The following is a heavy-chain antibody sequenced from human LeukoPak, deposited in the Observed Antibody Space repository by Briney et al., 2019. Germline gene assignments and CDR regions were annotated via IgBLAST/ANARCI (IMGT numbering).Heavy chain of an antibody. D-gene: IGHD2-2*01. CDR1: GFTFTAYY. CDR2: INPNSGGT. J-gene: IGHJ3*02. CDR3: ARDLGRVVPAAKSPNAFDI. Sequence: GASVKVSCKASGFTFTAYYMHWVRQAPGQGLEWMGWINPNSGGTNYAQKFQGRVTMTRDTSISTAYMELSRLRSDDTAVYYCARDLGRVVPAAKSPNAFDIWGQGTMVTVSS. V-gene: IGHV1-2*02.